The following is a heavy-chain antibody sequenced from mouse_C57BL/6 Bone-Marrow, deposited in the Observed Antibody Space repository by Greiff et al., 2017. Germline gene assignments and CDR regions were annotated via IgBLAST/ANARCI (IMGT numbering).Heavy chain of an antibody. J-gene: IGHJ1*03. D-gene: IGHD1-1*01. CDR3: ARDYGSSYWYFDV. V-gene: IGHV1-85*01. CDR2: IYPRDGST. Sequence: QVQLQQSGPELVKPGASVKLSCKASGYTFTSYDINWVNQRPGQGLEWIGWIYPRDGSTKYNEKFKGKATLTVDTSSSTAYMELHSLTSEASAVYFCARDYGSSYWYFDVWGTGTTVTVSS. CDR1: GYTFTSYD.